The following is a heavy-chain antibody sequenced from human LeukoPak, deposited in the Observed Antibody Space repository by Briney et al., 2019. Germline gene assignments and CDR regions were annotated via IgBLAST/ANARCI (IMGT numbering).Heavy chain of an antibody. D-gene: IGHD5-12*01. J-gene: IGHJ6*04. CDR2: IWYDGSNK. CDR1: GFTFSSYG. Sequence: SGGSLRLSCAASGFTFSSYGMHWVRQAPGKGLEWVAVIWYDGSNKYYADSVKGRFTISRDNSKNTLYLQMNSLRAEDTAVYYCARGAKGWLRGRGYYYYGMDVWGKGTTVTVSS. CDR3: ARGAKGWLRGRGYYYYGMDV. V-gene: IGHV3-33*01.